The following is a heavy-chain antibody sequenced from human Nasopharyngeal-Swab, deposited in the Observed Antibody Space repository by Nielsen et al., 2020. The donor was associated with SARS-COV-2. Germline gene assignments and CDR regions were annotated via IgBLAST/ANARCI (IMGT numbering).Heavy chain of an antibody. CDR1: GFTFSSYW. CDR2: IKQDGSAK. CDR3: ARDDIGYCTKGVCRGVGRYGMDV. D-gene: IGHD2-8*01. V-gene: IGHV3-7*01. Sequence: GESLKISCAASGFTFSSYWMNWVRQAPGKGLEWVANIKQDGSAKYYVDSVKGRFTISRDNAKNSLYLQMNSLRAEDTAVYYCARDDIGYCTKGVCRGVGRYGMDVWGQGTTVTVSS. J-gene: IGHJ6*02.